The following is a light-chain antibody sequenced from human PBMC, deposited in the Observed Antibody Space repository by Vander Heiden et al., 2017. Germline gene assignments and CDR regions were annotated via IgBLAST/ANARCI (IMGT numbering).Light chain of an antibody. Sequence: QSVLTPPPSVSGPPGQRVTIPCTGNNSNIGAGNDVYWYQQIPGTAPKLLIYGNSNRPSGVPDRFSGSKSGTSGSLAITGLQAEDEADYYCQSYDSSLSALVFGGGTKLTVL. CDR3: QSYDSSLSALV. J-gene: IGLJ3*02. V-gene: IGLV1-40*01. CDR1: NSNIGAGND. CDR2: GNS.